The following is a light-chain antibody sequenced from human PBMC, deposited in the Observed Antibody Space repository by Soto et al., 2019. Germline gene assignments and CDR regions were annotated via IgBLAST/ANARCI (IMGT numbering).Light chain of an antibody. Sequence: EIVLTQSPGTLSLSPGERATLSCRASQSVSSSYLAWYQQKPGQAPRLLIYGASSRATGIQDRFTGSGSGTDFTLTISRLEPEDFVVYYCQQYGTSPRTFGPGTTVDIK. CDR3: QQYGTSPRT. CDR1: QSVSSSY. V-gene: IGKV3-20*01. CDR2: GAS. J-gene: IGKJ3*01.